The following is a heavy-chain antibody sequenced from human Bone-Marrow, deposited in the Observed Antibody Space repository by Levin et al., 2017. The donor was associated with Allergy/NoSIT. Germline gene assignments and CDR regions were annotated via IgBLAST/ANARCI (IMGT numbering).Heavy chain of an antibody. J-gene: IGHJ4*02. CDR3: ARERCISTTCYYDY. CDR2: IYDSGSP. Sequence: SETLSLTCSVSGDSMSSNYWTWIRQSPGEGLQWIGYIYDSGSPTYNPSLKSRVTISRDTSKNQFSLKLSSVTAADSAVYYCARERCISTTCYYDYWGQGTLVTVSS. V-gene: IGHV4-59*01. CDR1: GDSMSSNY. D-gene: IGHD2-2*01.